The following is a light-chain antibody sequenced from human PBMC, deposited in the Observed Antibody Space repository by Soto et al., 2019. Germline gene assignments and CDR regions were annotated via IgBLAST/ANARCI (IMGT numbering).Light chain of an antibody. CDR3: QSYDSSLSGWV. CDR1: SSNIGAGYD. CDR2: GNS. J-gene: IGLJ3*02. Sequence: QSVLTQPPSVSGAPGQRVTISCTGSSSNIGAGYDVHWYQQLPGTAPKLLIYGNSNRPSGVPDRFSASNSVTSSSLAITGLQGEDESDYYFQSYDSSLSGWVFGGGTKLTVL. V-gene: IGLV1-40*01.